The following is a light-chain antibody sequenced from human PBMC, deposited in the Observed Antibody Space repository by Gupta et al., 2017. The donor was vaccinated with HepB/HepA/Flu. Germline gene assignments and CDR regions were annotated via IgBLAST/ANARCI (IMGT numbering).Light chain of an antibody. Sequence: QSVLTQPASVSVSPGQSITISCTGTSNDVGGYDYVSLYQQHPGRAPKLILYDVSTRPSGISNRFSASKSGNTASLTISGLQAEDEADYYRNAYKGNNTSVFGTGTKVTVL. CDR1: SNDVGGYDY. V-gene: IGLV2-14*03. CDR2: DVS. CDR3: NAYKGNNTSV. J-gene: IGLJ1*01.